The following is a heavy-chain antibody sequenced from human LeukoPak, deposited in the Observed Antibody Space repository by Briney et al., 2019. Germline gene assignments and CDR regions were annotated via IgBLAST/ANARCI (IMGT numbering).Heavy chain of an antibody. Sequence: ASVKVSCKASGYTFTSYGISWVRQAPGQGLEWMGGIIPIFGTANYAQKFQGRVTITADESTSTAYMELSSLRSEDTAVYYCARDPELRRYFDLWGRGTLVTVSS. V-gene: IGHV1-69*13. J-gene: IGHJ2*01. CDR3: ARDPELRRYFDL. D-gene: IGHD1-7*01. CDR2: IIPIFGTA. CDR1: GYTFTSYG.